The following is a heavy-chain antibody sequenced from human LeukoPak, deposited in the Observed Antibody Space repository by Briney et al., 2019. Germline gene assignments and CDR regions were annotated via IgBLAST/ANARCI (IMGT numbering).Heavy chain of an antibody. Sequence: PGRSLRLSCAASGFTFSSYGMHWVRQAPGKGLEWVAVIRYDGSNKYYADSVKGRFTISRDNSKNTLYLQMNSLRAEDTAVYYCARGYDIVVVVPAATLPDYWGQGTLVTVSS. J-gene: IGHJ4*02. V-gene: IGHV3-33*01. CDR1: GFTFSSYG. CDR3: ARGYDIVVVVPAATLPDY. D-gene: IGHD2-2*01. CDR2: IRYDGSNK.